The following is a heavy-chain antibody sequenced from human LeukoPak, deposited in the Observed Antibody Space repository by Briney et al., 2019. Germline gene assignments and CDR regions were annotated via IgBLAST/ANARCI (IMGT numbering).Heavy chain of an antibody. D-gene: IGHD3/OR15-3a*01. CDR2: IRSAVDTT. J-gene: IGHJ4*02. Sequence: PGRSLRLSCGASGFTFTSYGMHWVRQAPGKGLEWISGIRSAVDTTHYADSVKGRFIISRDNSKNTLSLQLNSLRPEDTALYYCAKHFCTGLDCSLFDSWGQGTLVTVSS. CDR3: AKHFCTGLDCSLFDS. V-gene: IGHV3-23*01. CDR1: GFTFTSYG.